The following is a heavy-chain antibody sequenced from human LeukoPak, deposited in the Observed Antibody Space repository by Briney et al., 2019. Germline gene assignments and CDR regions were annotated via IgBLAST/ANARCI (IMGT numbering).Heavy chain of an antibody. V-gene: IGHV4-4*07. CDR2: IYTSGST. Sequence: PSETLSLNCTVPGGSISSYYWSWIRQPAGNGLEWIGRIYTSGSTNYNPSLKSRVTMSVDTSKNQFSLKLSSVTAADTAVYYCAREVVGIVGAGGAFDIWGQGTMVTVSS. CDR3: AREVVGIVGAGGAFDI. J-gene: IGHJ3*02. D-gene: IGHD1-26*01. CDR1: GGSISSYY.